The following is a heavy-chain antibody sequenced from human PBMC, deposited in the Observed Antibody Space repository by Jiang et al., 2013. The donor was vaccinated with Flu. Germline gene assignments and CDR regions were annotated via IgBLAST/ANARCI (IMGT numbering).Heavy chain of an antibody. V-gene: IGHV4-39*07. CDR2: FQYSGYT. CDR1: GGPISTLGYY. J-gene: IGHJ6*02. Sequence: GSGLVKPSETLSLTCTVSGGPISTLGYYWGWIRQPPGKGLEWIGSFQYSGYTYYTPSLRSRASISEDTSKSQFSLRLSAVTAADTAVYYCARHTRAMDVWGQGTTVIVSS. CDR3: ARHTRAMDV.